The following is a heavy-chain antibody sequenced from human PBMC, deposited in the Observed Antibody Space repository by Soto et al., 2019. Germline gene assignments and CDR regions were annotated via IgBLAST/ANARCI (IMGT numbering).Heavy chain of an antibody. D-gene: IGHD2-15*01. J-gene: IGHJ3*02. CDR3: ARDLEGYCSGGSCYGAIDI. CDR1: GYTFTSYY. Sequence: ASVKVSCKASGYTFTSYYMHWARQAPGQGLEWMGIINPSGGSTSYAQKFQGRVTMTRDTSTSTVYMELSSLRSEDTAVYYCARDLEGYCSGGSCYGAIDIWGQGTMVTVSS. CDR2: INPSGGST. V-gene: IGHV1-46*01.